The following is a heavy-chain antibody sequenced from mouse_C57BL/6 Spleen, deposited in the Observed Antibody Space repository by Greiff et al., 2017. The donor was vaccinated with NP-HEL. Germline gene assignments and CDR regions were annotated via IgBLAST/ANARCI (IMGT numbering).Heavy chain of an antibody. CDR3: ARGGGSSLYWYFDV. V-gene: IGHV1-52*01. CDR2: IDPSDSET. J-gene: IGHJ1*03. Sequence: QVQLQQPGAELVRPGSSVKLSCKASGYTFTSYWMHWVKQRPIQGLEWIGNIDPSDSETHYNQKFKDKATLTVDKSSSTAYMQLSSLTSEDSAVYYCARGGGSSLYWYFDVWGTGTTVTVSS. D-gene: IGHD1-1*01. CDR1: GYTFTSYW.